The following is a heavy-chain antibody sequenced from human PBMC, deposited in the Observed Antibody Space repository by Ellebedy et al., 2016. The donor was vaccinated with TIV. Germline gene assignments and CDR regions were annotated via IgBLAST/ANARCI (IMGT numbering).Heavy chain of an antibody. CDR3: ARDNALGAGNEFDL. J-gene: IGHJ2*01. D-gene: IGHD1-1*01. Sequence: DSVKGRFTISRDNAKNSLYLQMNSLRAEDTAVYYCARDNALGAGNEFDLWGRGTLVTVSS. V-gene: IGHV3-7*01.